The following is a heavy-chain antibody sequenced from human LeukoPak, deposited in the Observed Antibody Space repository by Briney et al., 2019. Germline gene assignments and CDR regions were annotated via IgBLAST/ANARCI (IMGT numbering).Heavy chain of an antibody. Sequence: PSETLSLTCTVAGDSISNHHWNWIRQPAGKGLEWIGRIYISGNTDYNPSLKSRVTVSVDTSRNQFSLKLSSVTAADTAVYFCAREKFDDGDSDYFDYWGQGALVTVSS. CDR3: AREKFDDGDSDYFDY. CDR2: IYISGNT. CDR1: GDSISNHH. J-gene: IGHJ4*02. V-gene: IGHV4-4*07. D-gene: IGHD4-17*01.